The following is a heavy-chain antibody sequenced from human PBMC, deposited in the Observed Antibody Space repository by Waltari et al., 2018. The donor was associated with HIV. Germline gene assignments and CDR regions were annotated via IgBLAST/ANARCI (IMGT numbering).Heavy chain of an antibody. CDR3: ARDQTMTRAFDI. CDR1: GFTSSRSD. J-gene: IGHJ3*02. CDR2: ISYDGSNK. Sequence: QVQLVASGGGVAPPGRSLRLSCADSGFTSSRSDMHWVRQAPGKGLEWVAVISYDGSNKYYADSVKGRFTISRDNSKNTLYLQMNSLRAEDTAVYYCARDQTMTRAFDIWGQGTMVTVSS. D-gene: IGHD3-22*01. V-gene: IGHV3-30*01.